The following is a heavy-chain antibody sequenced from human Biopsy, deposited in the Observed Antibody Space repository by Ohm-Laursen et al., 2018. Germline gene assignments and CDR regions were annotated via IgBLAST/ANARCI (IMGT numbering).Heavy chain of an antibody. Sequence: SVKVSCKAPGGTFSNYGVNWVRQAPGQGLEWLGGNIPILGTGNYAQKFQDRVTVAVDTSTSPATMELRSLRSDDTAVYYCATKLTGYFHHWGQGTLVIVSS. J-gene: IGHJ1*01. CDR3: ATKLTGYFHH. CDR1: GGTFSNYG. V-gene: IGHV1-69*06. D-gene: IGHD3-9*01. CDR2: NIPILGTG.